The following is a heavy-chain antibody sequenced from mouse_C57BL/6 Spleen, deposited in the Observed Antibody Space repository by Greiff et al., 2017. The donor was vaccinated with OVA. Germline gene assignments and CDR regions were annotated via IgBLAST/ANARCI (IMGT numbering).Heavy chain of an antibody. CDR1: GYTFTSYW. D-gene: IGHD1-1*01. V-gene: IGHV1-50*01. CDR3: ARAGIITSVEGYLDY. Sequence: QVQLQQPGAELAKPGASVKLSCKASGYTFTSYWMRWVKQRPGQGLEWIGEIDPSDSYTNYNQKFKGKATLTADTSSSTAYMQLRSLTSEDSAVYYCARAGIITSVEGYLDYWGQGTTLTVSS. J-gene: IGHJ2*01. CDR2: IDPSDSYT.